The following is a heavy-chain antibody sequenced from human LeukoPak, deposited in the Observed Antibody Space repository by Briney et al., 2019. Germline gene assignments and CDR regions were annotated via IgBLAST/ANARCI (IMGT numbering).Heavy chain of an antibody. Sequence: SETLSLTCTASGGSISSGDYYWGWIRQPPGKGLEWIGCICYSGSTYYSPSLKSRVTISVYTSTNQFSLKPSSEPAADTAVYYSASLTGDRYYYYYMDVWGKGTTVTVSS. D-gene: IGHD7-27*01. CDR2: ICYSGST. J-gene: IGHJ6*03. CDR1: GGSISSGDYY. V-gene: IGHV4-30-4*08. CDR3: ASLTGDRYYYYYMDV.